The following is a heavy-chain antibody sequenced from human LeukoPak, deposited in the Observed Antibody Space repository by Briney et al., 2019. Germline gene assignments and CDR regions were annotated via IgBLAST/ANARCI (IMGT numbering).Heavy chain of an antibody. J-gene: IGHJ4*02. V-gene: IGHV1-2*02. CDR2: INPNGGGT. CDR3: ASRDYGDYGLDY. D-gene: IGHD4-17*01. Sequence: ASVKVSCKASGYTFTGYYMHWVRQAPGQGLEWMGWINPNGGGTNYAQKFQGRVTMTRDTSISTAYMELSRLRSEDTAVYYCASRDYGDYGLDYWGQGTLVTVSS. CDR1: GYTFTGYY.